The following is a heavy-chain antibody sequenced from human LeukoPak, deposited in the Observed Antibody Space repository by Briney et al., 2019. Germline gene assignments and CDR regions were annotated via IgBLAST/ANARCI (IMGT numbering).Heavy chain of an antibody. CDR1: GDSVSSNSAA. V-gene: IGHV6-1*01. J-gene: IGHJ6*03. D-gene: IGHD6-19*01. Sequence: SQTLSLTCAISGDSVSSNSAAWNWIRQSPSRGLEWLGRTYYRSKWYNDYAVSVKSRITINPDTSKNQFSLQLNSVTPEDTAVYYCAREYVAGRHKLTGYYYYYYMDVWGKGTTVTVSS. CDR2: TYYRSKWYN. CDR3: AREYVAGRHKLTGYYYYYYMDV.